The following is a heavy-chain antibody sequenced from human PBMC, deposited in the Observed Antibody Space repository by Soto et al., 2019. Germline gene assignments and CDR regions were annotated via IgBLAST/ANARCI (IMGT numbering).Heavy chain of an antibody. CDR2: VHYSGNT. D-gene: IGHD1-1*01. CDR1: CDSFISYF. V-gene: IGHV4-59*01. CDR3: ARMNQLAPKRNAFDM. Sequence: SETLSLTCTFSCDSFISYFWTWTRQPPGKGLEWIGYVHYSGNTNYNPSLKSRVTISVDTSKNMLSLELSSVTAADTAVYYCARMNQLAPKRNAFDMWGQGTMVTVSS. J-gene: IGHJ3*02.